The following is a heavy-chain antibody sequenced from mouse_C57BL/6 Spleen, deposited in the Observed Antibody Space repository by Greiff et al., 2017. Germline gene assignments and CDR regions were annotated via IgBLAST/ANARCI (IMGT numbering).Heavy chain of an antibody. J-gene: IGHJ4*01. D-gene: IGHD2-3*01. V-gene: IGHV8-8*01. CDR1: GFSLSTFGMG. CDR2: IWWDDDK. Sequence: QVQLQQSGPGILQPSQTLSLTCSFSGFSLSTFGMGVGWIRQPSGKGLEWLAHIWWDDDKYYNPALKSRLTISKDTSKNQVFLKIANVDTADTATYYWARMEDGHYGNYYAMDYWGQGTSVTVSS. CDR3: ARMEDGHYGNYYAMDY.